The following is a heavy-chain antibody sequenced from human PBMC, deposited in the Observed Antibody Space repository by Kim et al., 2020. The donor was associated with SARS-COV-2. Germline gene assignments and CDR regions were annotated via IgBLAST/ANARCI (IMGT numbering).Heavy chain of an antibody. D-gene: IGHD3-10*01. J-gene: IGHJ5*02. V-gene: IGHV4-31*03. Sequence: SETLSLTCTVSGGSISSGGYYWSWIRQHPGKGLEWIGYIYYSGSTYYNPSLKSRVTISVDTSKNQFSLKLSSVTAADTAVYYCAREYYYGSGSTRLGGFDPWGQGTLVTVSS. CDR2: IYYSGST. CDR3: AREYYYGSGSTRLGGFDP. CDR1: GGSISSGGYY.